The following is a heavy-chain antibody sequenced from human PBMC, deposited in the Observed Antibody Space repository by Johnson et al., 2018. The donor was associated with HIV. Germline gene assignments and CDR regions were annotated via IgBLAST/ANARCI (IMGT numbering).Heavy chain of an antibody. J-gene: IGHJ3*02. CDR2: VSDHGRTT. CDR1: GFTFSSYG. D-gene: IGHD3-22*01. V-gene: IGHV3-30*03. Sequence: QVQLVESGGGVVQPGRSLRLSCAASGFTFSSYGMHWVRQAPGKGLEWVAVVSDHGRTTYFADSVKGRFTISRDNSKNTLYLQMNSLRAEDTAVYYCARDFGGYYDSSGPPCAFDIWGQGTMVTVSS. CDR3: ARDFGGYYDSSGPPCAFDI.